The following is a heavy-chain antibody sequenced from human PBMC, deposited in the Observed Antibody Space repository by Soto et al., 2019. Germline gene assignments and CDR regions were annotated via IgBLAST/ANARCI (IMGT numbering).Heavy chain of an antibody. V-gene: IGHV1-69*13. D-gene: IGHD1-26*01. CDR2: IIPIFGTA. CDR1: GYTFNSYG. CDR3: ASKNIDGELDFDY. Sequence: SVKVSCKASGYTFNSYGISWVRQAPGQGLEWMGGIIPIFGTANYAQKFQGRVTITADESTSTAYMELSSLRSEDTAVYYCASKNIDGELDFDYWGQGTLVTVSS. J-gene: IGHJ4*02.